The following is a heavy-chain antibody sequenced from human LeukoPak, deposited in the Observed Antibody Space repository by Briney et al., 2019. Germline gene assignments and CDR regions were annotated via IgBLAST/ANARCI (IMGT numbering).Heavy chain of an antibody. CDR1: GGSFSGYY. Sequence: PSETLSLTCAVYGGSFSGYYWSWIRQPPGKGLEWIGYIYYSGSTYYNPSLKSRVTISVDTSKNQFSLKLSSVTAADTAVYYCARDSTGTVFDYWGQGTLVTVSS. CDR3: ARDSTGTVFDY. V-gene: IGHV4-30-4*01. D-gene: IGHD1-1*01. J-gene: IGHJ4*02. CDR2: IYYSGST.